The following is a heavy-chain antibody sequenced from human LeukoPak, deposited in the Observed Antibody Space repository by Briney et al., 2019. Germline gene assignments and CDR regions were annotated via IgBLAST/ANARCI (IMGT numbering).Heavy chain of an antibody. J-gene: IGHJ3*02. D-gene: IGHD3-10*01. Sequence: GGSLRLSCAASGFTFSSYGMHWVRQAPGKGLEWVAVISYDGSNKYYADSVKGRFTISRDNSKNTLYLQMNSLRAEDTAVYYCAKDLGEESGVVLLWFGESDAFDIWGQGTMVTVSS. V-gene: IGHV3-30*18. CDR3: AKDLGEESGVVLLWFGESDAFDI. CDR1: GFTFSSYG. CDR2: ISYDGSNK.